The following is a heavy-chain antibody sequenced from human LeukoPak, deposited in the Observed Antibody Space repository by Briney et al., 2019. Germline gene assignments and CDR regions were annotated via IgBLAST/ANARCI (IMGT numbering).Heavy chain of an antibody. CDR1: GYTCTGHY. CDR3: ARNVSRSGFDP. CDR2: INPNSGGT. D-gene: IGHD2-15*01. Sequence: ASVKVSCKASGYTCTGHYMHWVRQAPGQGLEWMGRINPNSGGTNYAQKFQGRVTMTRDTPISTAYMELSRLRSDDTAVYYCARNVSRSGFDPWGQGTLVTVSS. V-gene: IGHV1-2*06. J-gene: IGHJ5*02.